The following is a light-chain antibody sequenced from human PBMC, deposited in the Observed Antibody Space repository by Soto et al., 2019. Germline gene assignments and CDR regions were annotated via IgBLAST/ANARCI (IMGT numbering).Light chain of an antibody. CDR1: QSVSSY. Sequence: EIVLTQSPATLSLSPGGRATLSCRASQSVSSYLAWYQQKPGQAPRLLIYGAFNRATGIPARFSGSGSGTDFTLTISSLEPEDSAIYYCQQRNIWPLFGGGTKVDIK. J-gene: IGKJ4*01. V-gene: IGKV3-11*01. CDR3: QQRNIWPL. CDR2: GAF.